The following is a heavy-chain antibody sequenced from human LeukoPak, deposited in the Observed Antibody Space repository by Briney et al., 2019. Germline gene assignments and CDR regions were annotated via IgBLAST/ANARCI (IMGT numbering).Heavy chain of an antibody. J-gene: IGHJ4*02. CDR2: ISYDGSIE. CDR3: AKEKSSGYADS. Sequence: GGSLRLSCATSGFTFRNYGIHWVRRAPVKGLEWVAVISYDGSIENYQDSVKGRFTISRDNSKNTVYLQMNSLRVGDTAVYYCAKEKSSGYADSWGQGTLVTVSS. V-gene: IGHV3-30*18. D-gene: IGHD3-22*01. CDR1: GFTFRNYG.